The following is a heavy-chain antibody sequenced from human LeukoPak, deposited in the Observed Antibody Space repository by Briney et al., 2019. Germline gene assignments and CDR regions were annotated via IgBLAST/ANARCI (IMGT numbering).Heavy chain of an antibody. D-gene: IGHD6-13*01. Sequence: GGSLRLSCAASGFTFSNYAMSWVRQAPGKGLEWVSAISGSGGSTDYADSVKGRFTISRDNAKNSLYLQMNSLRDEDTAVYYCARRHGSSWADFDYWGQGTLVTVSS. CDR3: ARRHGSSWADFDY. V-gene: IGHV3-23*01. J-gene: IGHJ4*02. CDR1: GFTFSNYA. CDR2: ISGSGGST.